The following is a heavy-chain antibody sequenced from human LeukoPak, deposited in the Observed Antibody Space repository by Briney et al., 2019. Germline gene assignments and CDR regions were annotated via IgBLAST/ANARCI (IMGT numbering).Heavy chain of an antibody. V-gene: IGHV4-59*12. CDR3: ARGYSTSWTYYFDY. J-gene: IGHJ4*02. Sequence: KPSETLSLTCTVSDGAITGYYWGWTRQPPGTGLEWIGHISYSGSINYNPSLKSRVTISVDTSKNHFSLKLNSVTAADTAVYYCARGYSTSWTYYFDYWGQGALVTVSS. D-gene: IGHD6-13*01. CDR2: ISYSGSI. CDR1: DGAITGYY.